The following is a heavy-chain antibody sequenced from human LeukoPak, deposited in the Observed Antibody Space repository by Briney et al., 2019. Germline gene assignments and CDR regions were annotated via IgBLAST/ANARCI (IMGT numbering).Heavy chain of an antibody. CDR3: AKDWKLVGTTFFDY. Sequence: PGGSLRLSCAASGFSFANYAMTWVRQAPGKGLEWVSSISGSGGKIDYADSVKGRFTASRDNSTNTLTLHMNSLRAEDAAVYYCAKDWKLVGTTFFDYWGQGTLVIVSS. CDR1: GFSFANYA. CDR2: ISGSGGKI. D-gene: IGHD1-26*01. J-gene: IGHJ4*02. V-gene: IGHV3-23*01.